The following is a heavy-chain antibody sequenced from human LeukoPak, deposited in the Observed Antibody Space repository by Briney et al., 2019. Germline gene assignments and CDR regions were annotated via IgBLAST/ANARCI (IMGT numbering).Heavy chain of an antibody. CDR3: ARRVVVTAGLGGYFDY. CDR2: ISSSSSYI. Sequence: GGSLRLSCAASGFTFSSYSMNWVRQTPGKGLEWVSSISSSSSYIYYADSVKGRFIISRDNSKNTLYLQMNGLRAEDTAVYYCARRVVVTAGLGGYFDYWGQGTRVIVSS. V-gene: IGHV3-21*04. CDR1: GFTFSSYS. D-gene: IGHD2-21*02. J-gene: IGHJ4*02.